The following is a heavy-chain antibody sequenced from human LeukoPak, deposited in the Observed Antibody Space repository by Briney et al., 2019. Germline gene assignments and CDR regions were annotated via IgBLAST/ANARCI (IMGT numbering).Heavy chain of an antibody. CDR1: GFTFSSYS. J-gene: IGHJ4*02. CDR3: ARNTVAGTRLFDY. CDR2: ISSSSSTI. V-gene: IGHV3-48*01. Sequence: PGGSLRFSCAASGFTFSSYSMNWVRQAPGKGLEWVSYISSSSSTIYYADSVKGRFTISRDNAKNSLYLQMNSLRAEDTAVYYCARNTVAGTRLFDYWGQGTLVTVSS. D-gene: IGHD6-19*01.